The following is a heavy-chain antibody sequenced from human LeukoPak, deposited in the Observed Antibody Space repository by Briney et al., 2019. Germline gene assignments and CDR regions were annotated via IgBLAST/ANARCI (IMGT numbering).Heavy chain of an antibody. V-gene: IGHV1-46*01. J-gene: IGHJ4*02. CDR1: GYTFTSYY. Sequence: ASVKVSCKASGYTFTSYYMHWVRQAPGQGLEWMGIINPRGGSTSYAQKFQGRVTMTRDTSTSTVYMELSSLRSEDTAVYYCARGPGITIFGVVIIEELDYWGQGTLVTVSS. CDR2: INPRGGST. D-gene: IGHD3-3*01. CDR3: ARGPGITIFGVVIIEELDY.